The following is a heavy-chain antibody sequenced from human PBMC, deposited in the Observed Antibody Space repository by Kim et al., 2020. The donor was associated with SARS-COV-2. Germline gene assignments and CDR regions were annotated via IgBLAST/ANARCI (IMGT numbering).Heavy chain of an antibody. J-gene: IGHJ3*02. V-gene: IGHV3-23*01. D-gene: IGHD3-10*01. CDR1: GFTFSSYA. Sequence: GGSLRLSCAASGFTFSSYAMSWVRQAPGKGLEWVSAISGSGGSTYYADSVKGRFTISRDNSKNTLYLQMNSLRAEDTAVYYCAKDSGYYGSGSQDAFDIWGQGTMVTVSS. CDR2: ISGSGGST. CDR3: AKDSGYYGSGSQDAFDI.